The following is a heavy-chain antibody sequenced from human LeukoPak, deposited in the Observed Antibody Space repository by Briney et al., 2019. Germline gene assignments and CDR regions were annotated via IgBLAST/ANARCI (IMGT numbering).Heavy chain of an antibody. Sequence: PSETLSLTCAVYGGSFSGYYWSWIRQPPGKGLEWIGEINHSGSTNYNPSLESRVTISVDTSKNQSSLKLSSVTAADTAVYYCARATGFDPWGQGTLVTVSS. CDR3: ARATGFDP. V-gene: IGHV4-34*01. J-gene: IGHJ5*02. CDR1: GGSFSGYY. CDR2: INHSGST.